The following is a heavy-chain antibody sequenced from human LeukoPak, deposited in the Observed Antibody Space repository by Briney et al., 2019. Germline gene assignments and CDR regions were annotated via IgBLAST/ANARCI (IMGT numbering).Heavy chain of an antibody. D-gene: IGHD3-16*02. CDR1: GYTLTELS. J-gene: IGHJ4*02. CDR2: FDPEDGET. V-gene: IGHV1-24*01. CDR3: ARGRVLYDYVRGTYRYKPPDY. Sequence: ASVKVSCKVSGYTLTELSMHWVRQAPGKGLEWMGGFDPEDGETIYAQKFQGRVTMTEDTSTDTAYMELSSLRAEDTAVYYCARGRVLYDYVRGTYRYKPPDYWGQGTLVTVSS.